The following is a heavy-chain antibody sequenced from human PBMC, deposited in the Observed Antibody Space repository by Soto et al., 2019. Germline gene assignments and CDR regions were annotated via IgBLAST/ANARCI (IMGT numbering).Heavy chain of an antibody. CDR3: AKDRYRYDSSGYLDY. V-gene: IGHV3-23*01. D-gene: IGHD3-22*01. CDR2: ISGSGGST. J-gene: IGHJ4*02. CDR1: GFTFSSYV. Sequence: PGGSLRLSCAASGFTFSSYVMIWVRQAPGKGLEWVSAISGSGGSTYYADSVKGRFTISRDNSKNTLYLQMNSLRAEDTAVYYCAKDRYRYDSSGYLDYWGQGTLVTVSS.